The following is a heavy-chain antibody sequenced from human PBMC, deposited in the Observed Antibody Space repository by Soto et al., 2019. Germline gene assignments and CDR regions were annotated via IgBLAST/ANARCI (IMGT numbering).Heavy chain of an antibody. V-gene: IGHV4-34*01. J-gene: IGHJ6*02. CDR3: ARDRQLVRRYYYYGMDV. CDR2: INHSGST. CDR1: GGSFSGYY. Sequence: SETLSLTCAVYGGSFSGYYWSWIRQPPGKGLEWIGEINHSGSTNYNPSLKSRVTISVDTSKNQFSLKLSSVTAADTAVYYCARDRQLVRRYYYYGMDVWGQGTTVTVSS. D-gene: IGHD6-13*01.